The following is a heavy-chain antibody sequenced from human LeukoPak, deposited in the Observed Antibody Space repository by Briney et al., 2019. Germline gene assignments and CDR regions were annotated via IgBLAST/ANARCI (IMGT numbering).Heavy chain of an antibody. CDR2: MNTNSGNT. J-gene: IGHJ6*02. CDR3: ARASDYYSSSWYLPMPNYCMDV. CDR1: GYTFTSYD. Sequence: ASVKVSCKASGYTFTSYDINWVRQAPGQELEWMGWMNTNSGNTGYAQKFQGRVTMTRNTSISTAYMELSSLRSEDTAVYYRARASDYYSSSWYLPMPNYCMDVWGQGTTVTVSS. V-gene: IGHV1-8*01. D-gene: IGHD6-13*01.